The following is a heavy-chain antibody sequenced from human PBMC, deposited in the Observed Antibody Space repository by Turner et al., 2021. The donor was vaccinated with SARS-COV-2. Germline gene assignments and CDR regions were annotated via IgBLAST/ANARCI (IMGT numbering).Heavy chain of an antibody. CDR3: TSRQDYYDPNDHYHGVGV. CDR1: GYDFTTYW. D-gene: IGHD3-16*01. J-gene: IGHJ6*02. Sequence: DVQLVQSGAEVKKPGESLRFSCTGSGYDFTTYWISWVRQMPGKGLEWMGKIDPSDSHSTYSPSFQGHVTFSTDKSITTAFLQWSSLKASDTATYYCTSRQDYYDPNDHYHGVGVWGQGTTVTVSS. CDR2: IDPSDSHS. V-gene: IGHV5-10-1*01.